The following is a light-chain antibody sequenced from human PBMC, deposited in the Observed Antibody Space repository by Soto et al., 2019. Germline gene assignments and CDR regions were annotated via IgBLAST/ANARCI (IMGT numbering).Light chain of an antibody. V-gene: IGKV3-20*01. Sequence: VLTQSPGTLSLSPGEGATLSCRASQSVKNNYLAWYQQKPGQAPRLLIYGVSTRATGIPDRFSGSGSGTDFTLTISRLEPEAFAVYFCLHYGISPQTFGQGSKVEVK. CDR1: QSVKNNY. CDR2: GVS. CDR3: LHYGISPQT. J-gene: IGKJ1*01.